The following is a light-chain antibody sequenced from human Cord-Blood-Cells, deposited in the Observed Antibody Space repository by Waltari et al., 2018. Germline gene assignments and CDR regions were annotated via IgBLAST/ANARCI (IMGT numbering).Light chain of an antibody. Sequence: QSALTQPASVSGSPGQSITISCPGTSSDVGGYTSVSWYQQHPGKAPKHMIYEVSNRPSGVSNRFSGSKSGNTASLTISGLQAEDEADYYCSSYTSSSTWVFGGGTKLTVL. CDR3: SSYTSSSTWV. CDR1: SSDVGGYTS. J-gene: IGLJ3*02. V-gene: IGLV2-14*01. CDR2: EVS.